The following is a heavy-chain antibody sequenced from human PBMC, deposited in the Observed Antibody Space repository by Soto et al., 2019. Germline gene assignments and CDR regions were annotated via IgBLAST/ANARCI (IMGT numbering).Heavy chain of an antibody. Sequence: EVQLVESGGGLVQPGGSLRLSCAASGFTFSDHHMDWVRQAPGKGLEWVGCARNKANSYTTAYAASVKGRFTISRDDSKNSRSLQMNSLKTEDTAVYFCARLRGTSFDLWGQGTLVTVSS. CDR1: GFTFSDHH. V-gene: IGHV3-72*01. CDR3: ARLRGTSFDL. CDR2: ARNKANSYTT. J-gene: IGHJ4*02.